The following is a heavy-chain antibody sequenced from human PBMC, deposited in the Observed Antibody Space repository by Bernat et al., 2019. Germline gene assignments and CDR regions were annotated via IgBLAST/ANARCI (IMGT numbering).Heavy chain of an antibody. CDR2: IYYSWRI. V-gene: IGHV4-39*01. D-gene: IGHD6-13*01. J-gene: IGHJ4*02. CDR3: ARQGYSSSWGTSESFDY. CDR1: GGSISSCSYY. Sequence: QLQLQESVPGLVKPSETLSLTCTVSGGSISSCSYYWGCIRHPPGKGLGWIGSIYYSWRIYYNPAHKSRVTISVDTSKNQFSLKLSSVAAADTAVYYCARQGYSSSWGTSESFDYWGQGTLVTVAS.